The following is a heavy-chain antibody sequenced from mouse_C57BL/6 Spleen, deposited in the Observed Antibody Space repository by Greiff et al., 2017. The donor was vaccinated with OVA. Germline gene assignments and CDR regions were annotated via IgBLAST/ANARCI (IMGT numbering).Heavy chain of an antibody. J-gene: IGHJ2*01. Sequence: QVQLQQPGAELVRPGTSVKLSCKASGYTFTSYWMHWVQQRPGQGLEWIGVIDPSDSYTNYNQKLKGKVTLTVDTSSSTAYMQLSSLTSEDSAVYYCARNWDAYFDYWGQGTTLTVSS. CDR3: ARNWDAYFDY. CDR1: GYTFTSYW. D-gene: IGHD4-1*01. CDR2: IDPSDSYT. V-gene: IGHV1-59*01.